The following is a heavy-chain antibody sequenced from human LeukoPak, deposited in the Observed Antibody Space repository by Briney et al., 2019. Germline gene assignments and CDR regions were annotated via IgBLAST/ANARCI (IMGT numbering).Heavy chain of an antibody. V-gene: IGHV3-30*18. Sequence: GGSLRLSCAASGFTFSSYGMHWVRQAPGKGLEWVAVISYDGSNKYYADSVKGRFTISRDNSKNTLYLQMNSLRAEDTAVYYCAQVAPHPITIFGIVVGELDYWGQGSLVTVSS. J-gene: IGHJ4*02. D-gene: IGHD3-3*01. CDR2: ISYDGSNK. CDR3: AQVAPHPITIFGIVVGELDY. CDR1: GFTFSSYG.